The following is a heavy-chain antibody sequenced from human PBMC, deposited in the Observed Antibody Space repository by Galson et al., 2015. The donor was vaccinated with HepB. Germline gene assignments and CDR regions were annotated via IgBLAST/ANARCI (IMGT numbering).Heavy chain of an antibody. CDR3: TTDTIAAVNDY. CDR1: GFTFSNAW. D-gene: IGHD6-13*01. Sequence: SLRLSCAASGFTFSNAWMSWVRQAPGKGLEWVGRIKSKTDGGTTDYAAPVKGRFTISRDDSKNTLYPQMNSLKTEDTAVYYCTTDTIAAVNDYWGQGTLVTVSS. V-gene: IGHV3-15*01. J-gene: IGHJ4*02. CDR2: IKSKTDGGTT.